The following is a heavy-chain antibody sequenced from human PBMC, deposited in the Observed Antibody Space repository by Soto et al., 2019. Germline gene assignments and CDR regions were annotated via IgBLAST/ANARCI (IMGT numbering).Heavy chain of an antibody. CDR2: TYYRSKWYN. J-gene: IGHJ6*02. D-gene: IGHD5-12*01. Sequence: SQTLSLTCAISGDSVSSNSAAWNWIRQSPSRGLEWLGRTYYRSKWYNDNAVSVKSRITINPDTSKNQFSLQLNSVTPEDTAVYYCARVVATISVPYYYYGMDVWGQGTTVTVSS. CDR1: GDSVSSNSAA. V-gene: IGHV6-1*01. CDR3: ARVVATISVPYYYYGMDV.